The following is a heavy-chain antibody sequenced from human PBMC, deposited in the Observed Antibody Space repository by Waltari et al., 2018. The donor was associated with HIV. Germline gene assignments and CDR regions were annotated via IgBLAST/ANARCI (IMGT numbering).Heavy chain of an antibody. Sequence: QLQLQESGPGLVKPSETLSLTCTVSGGSISSSSYYWGWIGQPPGKGLAWIGGIYYSVSTYYNPSLKSRLTISVDTSKNQFSLKLSSVTAADTAVYYCARSGGLLNYDSSEFARPDDAFDIWGQGTMVTVAS. CDR2: IYYSVST. CDR3: ARSGGLLNYDSSEFARPDDAFDI. D-gene: IGHD3-22*01. V-gene: IGHV4-39*01. J-gene: IGHJ3*02. CDR1: GGSISSSSYY.